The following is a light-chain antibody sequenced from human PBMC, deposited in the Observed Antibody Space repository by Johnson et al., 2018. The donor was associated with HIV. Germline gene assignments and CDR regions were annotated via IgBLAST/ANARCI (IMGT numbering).Light chain of an antibody. V-gene: IGLV1-51*02. Sequence: QSVLTQPPSVSADPGQKVTISCSGSSSNIGNNYVSWYQQLPGTAPKLLIYENNKRPSGIPDRFSGSKSGTSATLGITGLQTGDEADYYCGTWDSSLNALYVFGTGTKVTVL. CDR2: ENN. CDR1: SSNIGNNY. CDR3: GTWDSSLNALYV. J-gene: IGLJ1*01.